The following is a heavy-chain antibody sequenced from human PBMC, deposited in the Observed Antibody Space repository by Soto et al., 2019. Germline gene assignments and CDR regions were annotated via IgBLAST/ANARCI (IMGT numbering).Heavy chain of an antibody. CDR1: VGSISYYY. J-gene: IGHJ5*02. V-gene: IGHV4-59*01. CDR3: AKLVAVAGTDDWFDP. Sequence: PSETLSLTCTVSVGSISYYYWSWIRQPPGKELEWIGSIYYSGTTNYNPSLKSRVTISVDTSKNQFSLRLSSVTPADTALYYCAKLVAVAGTDDWFDPWGQGTLVTVS. CDR2: IYYSGTT. D-gene: IGHD6-19*01.